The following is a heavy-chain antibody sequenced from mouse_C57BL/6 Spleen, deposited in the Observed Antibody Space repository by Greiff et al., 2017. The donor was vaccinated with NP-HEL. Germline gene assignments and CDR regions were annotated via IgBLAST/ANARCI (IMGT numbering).Heavy chain of an antibody. V-gene: IGHV14-4*01. CDR1: GFNIKDDY. CDR2: IDPENGDT. J-gene: IGHJ2*01. CDR3: TTPRGDY. Sequence: EVQLQQSGAELVRPGASVKLSCTASGFNIKDDYMHWVKQRPEQGLEWIGWIDPENGDTEYASKFQGKATITADTSSNTAYLQLSSLTSEDTAVYYCTTPRGDYWGQGTTLTVSS.